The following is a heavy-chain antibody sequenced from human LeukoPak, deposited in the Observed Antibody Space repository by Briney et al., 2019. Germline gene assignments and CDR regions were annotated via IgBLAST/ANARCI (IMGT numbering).Heavy chain of an antibody. J-gene: IGHJ4*02. Sequence: GGSLRLSCTASGFTFSGFSMHWVRQAPGKGLEWLSYISTSSRSTYYADSVKGRFTISRDNAKNTLFLDMHSLRPGDSAVYYCARSAVRGVACDYWGQGTLLTVSS. V-gene: IGHV3-48*01. CDR2: ISTSSRST. CDR1: GFTFSGFS. CDR3: ARSAVRGVACDY. D-gene: IGHD3-10*01.